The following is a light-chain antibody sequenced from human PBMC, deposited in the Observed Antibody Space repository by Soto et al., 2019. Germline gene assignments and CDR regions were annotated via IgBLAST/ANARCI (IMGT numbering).Light chain of an antibody. J-gene: IGKJ2*01. Sequence: IPMTQSPTSLSASVGDRVTITCRASQDISDSLNWYQQQPGKAPRLLVHEASNLETGVPSRFSGSGSGTDFTFTISSLQPEDIATYYCQQYDNLLYTFGQGTQLEI. CDR1: QDISDS. CDR3: QQYDNLLYT. CDR2: EAS. V-gene: IGKV1-33*01.